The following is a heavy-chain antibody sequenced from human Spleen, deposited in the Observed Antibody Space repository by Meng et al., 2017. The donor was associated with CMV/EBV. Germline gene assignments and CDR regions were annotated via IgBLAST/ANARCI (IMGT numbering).Heavy chain of an antibody. CDR2: ISSDGSNK. V-gene: IGHV3-30-3*01. CDR3: ARGYDFWSGQKYYFDY. D-gene: IGHD3-3*01. Sequence: GESLKISCAVSGFTISSYVMHWVRQAPGKGLEWVALISSDGSNKYYADSVKGRFTISRDNPKNTLCLQMNSLRAEDTAVYYCARGYDFWSGQKYYFDYWGQGTLVTVSS. J-gene: IGHJ4*02. CDR1: GFTISSYV.